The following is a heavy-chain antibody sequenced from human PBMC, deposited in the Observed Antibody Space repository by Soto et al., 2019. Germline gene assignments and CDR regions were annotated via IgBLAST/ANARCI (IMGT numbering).Heavy chain of an antibody. Sequence: EVQVLESGGNLVQPGGSLRLSCAGSGFSFHTSALSWVRQTPGKGLEWISSISGSDATTFYADSVKGRFTISRDSSKKTLYLQMNSLRAEDTALYYCAKCIGWPPDFDYWGQGTLVTVSS. V-gene: IGHV3-23*01. CDR2: ISGSDATT. J-gene: IGHJ4*02. CDR3: AKCIGWPPDFDY. D-gene: IGHD6-19*01. CDR1: GFSFHTSA.